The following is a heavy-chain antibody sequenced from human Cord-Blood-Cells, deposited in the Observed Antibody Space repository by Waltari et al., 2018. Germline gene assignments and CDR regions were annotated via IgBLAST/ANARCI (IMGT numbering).Heavy chain of an antibody. Sequence: EVQLVESGGGLVQPGGSLGISCAASGFTFSSSWITWVRQAPGKGLEWVANIKQDGSEKYYVDSVKGRFTISRDNAKNSLYLQMNSLRAEDTAVYYCARGPVVPDYWGQGTLVTVSS. V-gene: IGHV3-7*01. CDR3: ARGPVVPDY. J-gene: IGHJ4*02. CDR2: IKQDGSEK. CDR1: GFTFSSSW. D-gene: IGHD3-22*01.